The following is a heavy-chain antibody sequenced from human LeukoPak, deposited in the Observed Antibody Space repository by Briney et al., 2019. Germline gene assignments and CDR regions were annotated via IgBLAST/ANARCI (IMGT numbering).Heavy chain of an antibody. Sequence: SVKVSCKASGGTFSSYAISCVRQAPGQGLEWMGGIIPIFGTANYAQKFQGRVTITTDESTSTAYMELSSLRSEVTAVYYCARAAYYYDSSGSKPFDYWGQGTLVTVSS. V-gene: IGHV1-69*05. CDR3: ARAAYYYDSSGSKPFDY. CDR2: IIPIFGTA. D-gene: IGHD3-22*01. CDR1: GGTFSSYA. J-gene: IGHJ4*02.